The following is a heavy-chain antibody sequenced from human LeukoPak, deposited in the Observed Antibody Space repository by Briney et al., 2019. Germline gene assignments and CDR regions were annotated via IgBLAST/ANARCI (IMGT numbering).Heavy chain of an antibody. J-gene: IGHJ4*02. Sequence: GGSLRLSSAASRFTFSSYSMNCVRHAPGKGLEWVSSISSSSSDIYSADSVKGRFTISRDNAKTSLYLRRNSLRAQDTAWYYCARDFTMMAEGYWGQGTLVTVSS. CDR2: ISSSSSDI. CDR3: ARDFTMMAEGY. CDR1: RFTFSSYS. D-gene: IGHD3-22*01. V-gene: IGHV3-21*01.